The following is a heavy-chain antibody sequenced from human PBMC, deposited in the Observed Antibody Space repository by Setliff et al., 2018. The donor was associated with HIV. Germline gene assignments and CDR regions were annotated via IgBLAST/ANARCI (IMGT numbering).Heavy chain of an antibody. D-gene: IGHD3-3*01. CDR1: GGSIDSTDYY. Sequence: PSETLSLTCTVSGGSIDSTDYYWGWIRQPPGKGLEWIGEIYHGGSTNYNPSLKSRVTISVDKSKNQFSLKLSSVTAADTAVYYCARGDYNFWSGYYTGILWFDPWGQGTLVTVSS. J-gene: IGHJ5*02. CDR3: ARGDYNFWSGYYTGILWFDP. V-gene: IGHV4-39*07. CDR2: IYHGGST.